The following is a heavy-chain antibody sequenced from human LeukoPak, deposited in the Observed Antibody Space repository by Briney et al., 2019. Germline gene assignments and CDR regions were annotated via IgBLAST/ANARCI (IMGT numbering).Heavy chain of an antibody. J-gene: IGHJ4*02. V-gene: IGHV3-48*04. D-gene: IGHD3-16*01. Sequence: PGRSLRLSCTASGFTFSSYSMNWVRQAPGKGLEWVSYISSSSSSTIYYADSVKGRFTISRDNAKNSLYLQMNSLRAEDTAVYYCAGATWDYWGQGTLVTVSS. CDR3: AGATWDY. CDR1: GFTFSSYS. CDR2: ISSSSSSTI.